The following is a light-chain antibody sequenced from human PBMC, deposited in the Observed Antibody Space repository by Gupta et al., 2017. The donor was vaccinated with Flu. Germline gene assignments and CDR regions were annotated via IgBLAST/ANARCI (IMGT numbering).Light chain of an antibody. V-gene: IGKV1-27*01. J-gene: IGKJ4*01. CDR1: QDIGSY. CDR2: AAS. CDR3: QKYNRAPPA. Sequence: PASLSASVGDRVTITCRASQDIGSYVAWYQQKSGKTPKLLIYAASSLQSGVPPRFAASGSGAVFTLTIISLQPEDVATYYCQKYNRAPPAFGGGTKVEIK.